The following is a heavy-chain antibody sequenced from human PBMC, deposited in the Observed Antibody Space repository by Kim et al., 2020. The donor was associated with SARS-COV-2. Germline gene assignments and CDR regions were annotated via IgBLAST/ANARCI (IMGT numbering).Heavy chain of an antibody. CDR3: ARVTTGTFDY. CDR1: GFTFSSSG. Sequence: GGSLRLSCIASGFTFSSSGMHWVRQAPGKGLEWVAFMSYDGYLSDYSDSVKGRFTISRDNSKNTLFLEISSLSSVDTALYYCARVTTGTFDYWGQGTLVTVSS. D-gene: IGHD1-1*01. CDR2: MSYDGYLS. J-gene: IGHJ4*02. V-gene: IGHV3-30*03.